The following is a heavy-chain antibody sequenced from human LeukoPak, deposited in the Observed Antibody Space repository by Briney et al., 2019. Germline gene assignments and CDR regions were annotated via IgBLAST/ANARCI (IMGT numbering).Heavy chain of an antibody. Sequence: PGGSLRLSCAASGFTFSSYSMNWVRQAPGKGLEWVSSISSSSSYIYYADSVKGRFTISRDNAKNSLYLQMNSLRAEDTAVYYCAREGGNCGGDCYGYYYYYMDVWGKGTTVTISS. CDR2: ISSSSSYI. D-gene: IGHD2-21*02. J-gene: IGHJ6*03. V-gene: IGHV3-21*01. CDR3: AREGGNCGGDCYGYYYYYMDV. CDR1: GFTFSSYS.